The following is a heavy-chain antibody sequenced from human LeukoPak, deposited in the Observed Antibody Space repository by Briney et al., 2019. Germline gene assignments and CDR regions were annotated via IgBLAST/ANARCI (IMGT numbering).Heavy chain of an antibody. J-gene: IGHJ5*02. CDR1: GGSISSSSYY. CDR2: IYYSGST. Sequence: SETLSLTCTVSGGSISSSSYYWGWIRQPLGKGLEWIGSIYYSGSTYYNPSLKSRVTISVDTSKNQFSLKLSSVTAADTAVYYCHAIGNSWFDPWGQGTLVTVSS. V-gene: IGHV4-39*01. CDR3: HAIGNSWFDP. D-gene: IGHD1-1*01.